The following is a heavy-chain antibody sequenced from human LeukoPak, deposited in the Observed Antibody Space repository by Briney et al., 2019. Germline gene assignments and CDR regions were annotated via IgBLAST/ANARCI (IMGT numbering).Heavy chain of an antibody. D-gene: IGHD1-20*01. V-gene: IGHV3-7*01. Sequence: GGSLRLSRAASGFTFSTYWMSWVRQAPGKGLEWVANIKQDGIEKYYVDSVKGRFTISRDNAKNSLYLQMNSLSAEDTAMYYCARINFKSARDYWGQGTLVTVSS. CDR1: GFTFSTYW. CDR2: IKQDGIEK. CDR3: ARINFKSARDY. J-gene: IGHJ4*02.